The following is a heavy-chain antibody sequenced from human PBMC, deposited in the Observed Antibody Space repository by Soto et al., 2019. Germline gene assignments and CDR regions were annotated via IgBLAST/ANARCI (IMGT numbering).Heavy chain of an antibody. Sequence: GGSLRLSCAASGFTFSDYAMTWVRQAPGKGLEWVSAISGSGSSIYYADSVKGRFTISRDNSKNTLYLQMNSLRAEDTAVYYCVKDLVSLSENSWGQGTPVTVSS. CDR2: ISGSGSSI. CDR3: VKDLVSLSENS. CDR1: GFTFSDYA. D-gene: IGHD3-16*02. J-gene: IGHJ4*02. V-gene: IGHV3-23*01.